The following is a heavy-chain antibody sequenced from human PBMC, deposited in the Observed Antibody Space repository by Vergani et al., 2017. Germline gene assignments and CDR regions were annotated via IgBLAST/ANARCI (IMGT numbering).Heavy chain of an antibody. J-gene: IGHJ5*02. CDR2: IYYSGST. CDR3: ARHSTVEWLVKLGWIDP. D-gene: IGHD6-19*01. CDR1: GASIRSSNYY. Sequence: QLQLQESGPGLVQPSATLSLTCSVSGASIRSSNYYWGWIRQPPGKGLEWIASIYYSGSTYYNPSLRSRVTISVDTSKNQFSLKLSPMTAADTAVYFCARHSTVEWLVKLGWIDPWGQGILVTVSS. V-gene: IGHV4-39*01.